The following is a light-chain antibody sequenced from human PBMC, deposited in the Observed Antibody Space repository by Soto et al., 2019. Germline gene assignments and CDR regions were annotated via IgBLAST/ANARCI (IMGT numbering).Light chain of an antibody. CDR2: EVS. CDR3: QQYNDSFRYT. V-gene: IGKV1-5*03. Sequence: DIQMTQSPSTLSASVGDRVTITCRASQSINTWLAWYQQKPGTVPKLLIYEVSTLESGVPSRFSGSRSGTEFTLTVSSLQPDDFATYYCQQYNDSFRYTFGQGTKLEIK. J-gene: IGKJ2*01. CDR1: QSINTW.